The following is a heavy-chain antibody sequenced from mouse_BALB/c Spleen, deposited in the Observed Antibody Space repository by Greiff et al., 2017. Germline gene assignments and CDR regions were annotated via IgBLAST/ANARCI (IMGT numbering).Heavy chain of an antibody. CDR1: GFTFSDYY. J-gene: IGHJ3*01. CDR2: ISDGGSYT. CDR3: ARDVGGNYWFAY. Sequence: EVQLVESGGGLVKPGGSLKLSCAASGFTFSDYYMYWVRQTPEKRLEWVATISDGGSYTYYPDSVKGRFTISRDNAKNNLYLQMSSLKSEDTAMYYCARDVGGNYWFAYWGQGTLVTVSA. D-gene: IGHD2-1*01. V-gene: IGHV5-4*02.